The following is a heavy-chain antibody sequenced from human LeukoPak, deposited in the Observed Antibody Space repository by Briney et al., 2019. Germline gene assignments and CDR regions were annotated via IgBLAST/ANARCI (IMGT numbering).Heavy chain of an antibody. J-gene: IGHJ4*02. Sequence: GGSLRLSCAASGFTFSSYGMSWVRQAPGKGLEWVSIISNNGGSTYYAGSVKGRFTVSRDNSNSTVYLQMNSLRAEDTAVYYCAKGSGGDCYSALDSWGQGTLVTVSS. CDR1: GFTFSSYG. V-gene: IGHV3-23*01. CDR2: ISNNGGST. CDR3: AKGSGGDCYSALDS. D-gene: IGHD2-15*01.